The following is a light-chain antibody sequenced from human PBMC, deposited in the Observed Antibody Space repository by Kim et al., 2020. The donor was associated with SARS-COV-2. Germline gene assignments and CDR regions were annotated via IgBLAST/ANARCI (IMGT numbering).Light chain of an antibody. CDR2: GAS. CDR3: QQYDSSPLT. CDR1: QSVSSSY. J-gene: IGKJ4*01. Sequence: EIVLTQSPGTLSLSPGERVTLSCRASQSVSSSYLAWYQQKPGQAPRVLIYGASSRATGIPDRFSGSGSGTDFTLTISRLEPEDFAVYYCQQYDSSPLTFGGGTRWISN. V-gene: IGKV3-20*01.